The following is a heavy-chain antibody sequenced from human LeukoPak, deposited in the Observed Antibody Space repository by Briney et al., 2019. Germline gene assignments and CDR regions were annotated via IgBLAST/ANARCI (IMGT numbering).Heavy chain of an antibody. Sequence: ASVKVSCKASGYTFTSYYMHWVRQAPGQGLEWMGIINPSGGSTSYAQKFQGRVTMTRGTSTSTVYMELSSLRSEDTAVYYCASGSYYDILTGPYYYYGMDVWGQGTTVTVSS. CDR1: GYTFTSYY. CDR2: INPSGGST. D-gene: IGHD3-9*01. V-gene: IGHV1-46*01. CDR3: ASGSYYDILTGPYYYYGMDV. J-gene: IGHJ6*02.